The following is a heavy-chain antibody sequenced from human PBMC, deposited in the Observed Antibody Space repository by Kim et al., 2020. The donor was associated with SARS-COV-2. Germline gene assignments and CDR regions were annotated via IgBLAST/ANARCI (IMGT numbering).Heavy chain of an antibody. Sequence: SQTLSLTCAISGDSVSSNSAAWNWIRQSPSRGLEWLGRTYYRSKWYNDYAVSVKSRITINPDTSKNQFSLQLNSVTPEDTAVYYCAMYYDFWSGYYTDGDYYYGMDVWGQGTTVTVSS. CDR2: TYYRSKWYN. CDR3: AMYYDFWSGYYTDGDYYYGMDV. J-gene: IGHJ6*02. V-gene: IGHV6-1*01. D-gene: IGHD3-3*01. CDR1: GDSVSSNSAA.